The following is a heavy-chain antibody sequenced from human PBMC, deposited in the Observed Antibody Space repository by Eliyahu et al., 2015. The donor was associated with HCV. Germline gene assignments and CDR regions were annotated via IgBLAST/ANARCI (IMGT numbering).Heavy chain of an antibody. V-gene: IGHV4-31*03. J-gene: IGHJ4*02. CDR3: ASSLHYDSSGYYWGY. CDR2: IYYSGST. Sequence: QVQLQESGPGLVKPSQTLSLTCTVXGXSIXXGGYXWSWIRQHPGKGLEWIGYIYYSGSTYYNPSLKSRVTISVDTSKNQFSLKLSSVTAADTAVYYCASSLHYDSSGYYWGYWGQGTLVTVSS. D-gene: IGHD3-22*01. CDR1: GXSIXXGGYX.